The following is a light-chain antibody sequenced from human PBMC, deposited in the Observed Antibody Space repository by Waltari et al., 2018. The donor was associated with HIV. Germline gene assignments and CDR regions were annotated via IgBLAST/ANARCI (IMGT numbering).Light chain of an antibody. CDR2: GIT. J-gene: IGLJ2*01. V-gene: IGLV2-11*01. Sequence: QSALTQPRAVSGSPGQSVTIACTGTRGDVGGYDYVSWYQQHPGKDPKLMIYGITKRPSGCPDRSSGYKSGNTVSRTISGLQAEDEADYYCCSYTGTYTSVVFGGGTKLTVL. CDR3: CSYTGTYTSVV. CDR1: RGDVGGYDY.